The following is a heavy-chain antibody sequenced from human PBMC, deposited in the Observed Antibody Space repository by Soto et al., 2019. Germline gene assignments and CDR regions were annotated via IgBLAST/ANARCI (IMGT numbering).Heavy chain of an antibody. Sequence: EVQLLESGGGLVQPGGSLRLSCAASGFTFSSYAMTWVRQAPGKGLEWVSALSGNSRNIFLADSVKGRFTISRDNSKNTLYLQMNRLRAEDTAMYYCAKASTVSWGVFDYWGQGDLITVSS. V-gene: IGHV3-23*01. D-gene: IGHD6-13*01. J-gene: IGHJ4*02. CDR2: LSGNSRNI. CDR1: GFTFSSYA. CDR3: AKASTVSWGVFDY.